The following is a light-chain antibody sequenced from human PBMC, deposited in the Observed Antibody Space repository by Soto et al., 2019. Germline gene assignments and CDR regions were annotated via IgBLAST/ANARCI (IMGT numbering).Light chain of an antibody. J-gene: IGKJ4*01. V-gene: IGKV4-1*01. CDR1: QSVFYSSNNKDY. CDR2: WAA. CDR3: QQYYNSPLT. Sequence: DIVMTQSPDSLAVSLGERATISCKSSQSVFYSSNNKDYVAWYQQRPGQSPKLLIYWAATRDSGVPYRYSGGGSGSDFTLTINSLQPEDVAVYYCQQYYNSPLTFGGGTKVEI.